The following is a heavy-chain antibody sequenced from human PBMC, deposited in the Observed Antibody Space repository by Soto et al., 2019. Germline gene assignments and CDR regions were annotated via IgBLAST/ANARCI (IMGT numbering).Heavy chain of an antibody. V-gene: IGHV1-69*13. CDR1: GGTFSSYA. D-gene: IGHD2-2*01. CDR3: ATTYCNSTSCFGYYGMDV. J-gene: IGHJ6*02. CDR2: IIPIFGTA. Sequence: ASVKVSCKASGGTFSSYAISWVRQAPGQGLEWMGGIIPIFGTANYAQKFQGRVTITADESTSTAYMELSSLRSEDTAVYYCATTYCNSTSCFGYYGMDVWGQGTTVTVSS.